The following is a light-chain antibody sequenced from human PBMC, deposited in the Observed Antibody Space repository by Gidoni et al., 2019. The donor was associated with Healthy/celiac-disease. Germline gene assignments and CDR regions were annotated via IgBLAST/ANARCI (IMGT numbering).Light chain of an antibody. CDR2: DAS. CDR3: QQRGNWPPIT. Sequence: IVLTQSPATLSLSPGERATLSCRASQSVSSYLAWYQQKPGQAPRLLIYDASNRATGIPARFSGSGSGTDFTLTISSLEPEDFAVYYCQQRGNWPPITFGQGTRLENK. V-gene: IGKV3-11*01. J-gene: IGKJ5*01. CDR1: QSVSSY.